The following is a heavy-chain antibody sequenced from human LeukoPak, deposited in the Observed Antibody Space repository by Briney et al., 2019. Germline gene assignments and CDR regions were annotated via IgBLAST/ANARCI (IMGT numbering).Heavy chain of an antibody. CDR2: ISSSSSYI. CDR3: ARVSRGMGWELPYFDY. Sequence: RTGGSLRLSCAASGFTFSSYSMNWVRQAPGKGLEWVSSISSSSSYIYYADSVKGRFTISRDNAKNSLYLQMNSLRAEDTAVYYCARVSRGMGWELPYFDYWGQGTLVTVSS. D-gene: IGHD1-26*01. CDR1: GFTFSSYS. J-gene: IGHJ4*02. V-gene: IGHV3-21*01.